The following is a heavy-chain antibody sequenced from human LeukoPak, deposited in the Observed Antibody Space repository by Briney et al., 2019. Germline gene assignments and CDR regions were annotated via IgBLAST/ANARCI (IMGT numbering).Heavy chain of an antibody. D-gene: IGHD2-2*01. CDR3: AKGSWLTCSSRCPEYFQH. V-gene: IGHV1-46*01. J-gene: IGHJ1*01. CDR1: GYTFTN. CDR2: ITPSGGSA. Sequence: ASVKVSCKASGYTFTNIHWVRQAPGQGLEWMGIITPSGGSATYAQTFQGRVTMTRDTSTSTVYMELSSLRSEDTAVYYCAKGSWLTCSSRCPEYFQHWGQGTLVTVSS.